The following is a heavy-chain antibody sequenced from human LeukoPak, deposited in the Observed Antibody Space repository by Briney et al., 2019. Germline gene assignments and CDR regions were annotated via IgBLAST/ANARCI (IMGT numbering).Heavy chain of an antibody. Sequence: GGSLRLSCAASGFTFSSYAMSWVRQAPGKGLEWVSAISGSGVSTHYADSVKGRFTISRDNAKNSLYLQMNSLRAEDTAVYYCARVQRGYSYNPLGYYYYYMDVWGKGTTVTVSS. CDR2: ISGSGVST. CDR3: ARVQRGYSYNPLGYYYYYMDV. J-gene: IGHJ6*03. D-gene: IGHD5-18*01. CDR1: GFTFSSYA. V-gene: IGHV3-23*01.